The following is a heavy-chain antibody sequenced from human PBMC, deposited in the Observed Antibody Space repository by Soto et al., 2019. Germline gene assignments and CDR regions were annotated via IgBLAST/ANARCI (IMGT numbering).Heavy chain of an antibody. Sequence: SETLSLTCSVSGGSIRSNIYYWGWIRQPPGKGLEWIATVHYSGSTYYTPSLKSRVTISADTSKNQFSLRAEDTAVYYCARDFSMVIVAPGYWGQGTLVTVSS. D-gene: IGHD5-12*01. CDR3: ARDFSMVIVAPGY. CDR1: GGSIRSNIYY. J-gene: IGHJ4*02. V-gene: IGHV4-39*07. CDR2: VHYSGST.